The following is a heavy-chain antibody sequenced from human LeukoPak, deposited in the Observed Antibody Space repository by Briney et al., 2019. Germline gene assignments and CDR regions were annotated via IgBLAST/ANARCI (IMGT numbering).Heavy chain of an antibody. D-gene: IGHD1-14*01. CDR3: AKVSGGGLYYDGMDV. V-gene: IGHV3-23*01. CDR1: GFTFSSSA. CDR2: ISGSGGTT. Sequence: GGSLRLSCAASGFTFSSSAMSWVRQVPGKGLEWVSVISGSGGTTYYADPVKGRFTISRDSSKNTLYLQMNSLRAEDTAVYYCAKVSGGGLYYDGMDVWGQGTTVTVSS. J-gene: IGHJ6*02.